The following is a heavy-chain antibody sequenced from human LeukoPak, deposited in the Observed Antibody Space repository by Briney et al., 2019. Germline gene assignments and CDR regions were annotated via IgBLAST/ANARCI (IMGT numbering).Heavy chain of an antibody. CDR3: ARETYYYDSSGYYQYHFDH. CDR2: IYYSGST. J-gene: IGHJ4*02. Sequence: NSSETLSLTCTASGDSISSYYWNWIRQPPGKGLEWIGYIYYSGSTNYNPSLKSRVTISVDTSKNQFSLKLSSVTAADTAVYYCARETYYYDSSGYYQYHFDHWGQGTLVTVSS. V-gene: IGHV4-59*01. CDR1: GDSISSYY. D-gene: IGHD3-22*01.